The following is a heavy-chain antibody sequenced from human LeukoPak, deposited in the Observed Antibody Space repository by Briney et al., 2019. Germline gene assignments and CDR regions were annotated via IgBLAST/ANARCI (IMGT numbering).Heavy chain of an antibody. D-gene: IGHD6-19*01. CDR1: VFTFSSYA. CDR3: AKAVWDSSGYDY. J-gene: IGHJ4*02. CDR2: VSGGGDKT. Sequence: PGAALRLSCAASVFTFSSYAMSWVRQAPGEGREWVSCVSGGGDKTYYAASVKGRFTISRDNSKNTVFLQINSLRAEDTAVYYCAKAVWDSSGYDYWGQGTLVTVSS. V-gene: IGHV3-23*01.